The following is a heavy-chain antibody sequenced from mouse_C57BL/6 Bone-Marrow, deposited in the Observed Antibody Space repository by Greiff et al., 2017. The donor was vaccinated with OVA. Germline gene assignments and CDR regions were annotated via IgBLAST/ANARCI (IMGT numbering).Heavy chain of an antibody. Sequence: VQLQQSGAELVRPGASVKLSCKASGYTFTDYYINWVKQRPGQGLEWIARIYPGSGNTYYNEKFKGKATLTAEKSSSTAYMQLSSLTSEDSAVYFCARSITTVVDVWGTGTTVTVSS. CDR1: GYTFTDYY. V-gene: IGHV1-76*01. CDR3: ARSITTVVDV. D-gene: IGHD1-1*01. J-gene: IGHJ1*03. CDR2: IYPGSGNT.